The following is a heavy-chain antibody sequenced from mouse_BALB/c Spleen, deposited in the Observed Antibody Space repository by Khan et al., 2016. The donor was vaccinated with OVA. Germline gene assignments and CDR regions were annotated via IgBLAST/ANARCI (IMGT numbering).Heavy chain of an antibody. CDR3: ARSTDRYAFVY. V-gene: IGHV3-8*02. CDR1: GDSITSGY. J-gene: IGHJ3*01. Sequence: EVELVESGPSLVKPSQTLSLTCSVTGDSITSGYWNWIRKFPGNKLEYMGYIIYTGYTYYNPSLKSRISITRHTSKNQYYLQLNSVTDEDTATYYCARSTDRYAFVYWGQGTLVTVSA. CDR2: IIYTGYT.